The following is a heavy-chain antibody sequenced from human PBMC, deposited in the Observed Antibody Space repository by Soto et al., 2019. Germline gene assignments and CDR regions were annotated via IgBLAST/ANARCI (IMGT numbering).Heavy chain of an antibody. CDR1: GGSLSDSY. J-gene: IGHJ4*02. V-gene: IGHV4-34*01. CDR2: INHSGAA. Sequence: QVQLQQWGARLLKPSETLSLTCVVYGGSLSDSYWSWIRQPPGKGLEWIGDINHSGAANYGPSLXGXXTLSVDTSKNHFSLTLSSVTAADTAVYYCAKNFDYWGQGTLVTVSS. CDR3: AKNFDY.